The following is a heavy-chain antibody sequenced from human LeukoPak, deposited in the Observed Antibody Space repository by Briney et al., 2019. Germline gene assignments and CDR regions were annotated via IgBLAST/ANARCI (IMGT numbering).Heavy chain of an antibody. V-gene: IGHV3-30*04. CDR1: GFTFSSYA. Sequence: GGSLRLSCAASGFTFSSYAMHWVRQAPGKGLEWVAVISYDGSNKYYADSVKGRFTISRDNSKNTLCLQMNSLRAEDTAVYYCARDRAAYYMDVWGKGTTVTVSS. D-gene: IGHD6-25*01. J-gene: IGHJ6*03. CDR3: ARDRAAYYMDV. CDR2: ISYDGSNK.